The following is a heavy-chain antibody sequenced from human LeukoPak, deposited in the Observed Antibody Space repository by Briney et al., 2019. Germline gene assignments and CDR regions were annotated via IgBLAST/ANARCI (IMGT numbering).Heavy chain of an antibody. CDR3: ASLGTLRS. CDR1: GGSVSSSSYY. CDR2: ISYSGTN. J-gene: IGHJ5*02. D-gene: IGHD7-27*01. Sequence: SETLSLTCTASGGSVSSSSYYWGWIRQPPGKGLEWIGSISYSGTNYNNPSLKSRVSISLDTSKNQSSVKLTSVTAADTAMYYCASLGTLRSWGQGTLVTVSS. V-gene: IGHV4-39*01.